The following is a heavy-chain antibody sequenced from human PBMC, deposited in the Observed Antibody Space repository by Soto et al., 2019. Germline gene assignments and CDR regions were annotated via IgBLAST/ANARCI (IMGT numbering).Heavy chain of an antibody. CDR1: GYSFTSFW. CDR3: ARLERYTGYELHFDY. V-gene: IGHV5-10-1*01. D-gene: IGHD5-12*01. Sequence: GESLKISCKGSGYSFTSFWISWVRQMPGKGLEWMGRIDPSDSYTSHSPSFQGHVTISADRSISTAYLQWSSLKASDTAMYYCARLERYTGYELHFDYWGQGTQVTVSS. J-gene: IGHJ4*02. CDR2: IDPSDSYT.